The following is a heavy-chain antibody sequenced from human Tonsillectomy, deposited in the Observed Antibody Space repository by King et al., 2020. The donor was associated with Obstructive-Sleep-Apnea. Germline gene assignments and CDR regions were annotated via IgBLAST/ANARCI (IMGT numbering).Heavy chain of an antibody. V-gene: IGHV1-46*01. CDR1: GYTFTSYY. CDR2: INPSGGNT. D-gene: IGHD3-9*01. CDR3: ARFDNLTGFYGLDV. J-gene: IGHJ6*02. Sequence: VQLVQSGAEVKKPGASVKVSCKASGYTFTSYYMHWVRLAPGQGLEWVGRINPSGGNTIYAQKFQGRITMTRDTSTSTVYMELRSLRSEDTAVYYCARFDNLTGFYGLDVWGQGTTVTVSS.